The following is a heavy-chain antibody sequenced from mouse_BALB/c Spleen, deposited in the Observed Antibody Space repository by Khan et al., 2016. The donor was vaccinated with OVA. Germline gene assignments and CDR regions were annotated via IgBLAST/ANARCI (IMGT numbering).Heavy chain of an antibody. D-gene: IGHD2-13*01. CDR2: IYPSDSYT. CDR3: TRGDPGSFDA. V-gene: IGHV1-69*02. CDR1: GYTFTNYW. Sequence: QVRLQQSGAELVRPGASVNLSCKASGYTFTNYWINWVKQRPGQGLEWIGNIYPSDSYTNYNQKFKGKATLTVDKFSNTAYMQLSSQTSEDSAVSDGTRGDPGSFDAWGQGTTLTVSA. J-gene: IGHJ2*01.